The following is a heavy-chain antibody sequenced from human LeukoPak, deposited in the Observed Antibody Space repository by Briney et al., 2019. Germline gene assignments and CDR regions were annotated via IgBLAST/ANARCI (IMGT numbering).Heavy chain of an antibody. CDR3: ARVGDIGSTRYFDY. D-gene: IGHD2-15*01. CDR1: GGSISSGCNY. Sequence: SDTLSLTCTVSGGSISSGCNYWSWLRQPPGKGLEWIGYIYYVGNPNYNPSHKTRLSLSVDTSNNHFSLRLASVTAADTAVYYCARVGDIGSTRYFDYWGQGAMVSVSS. CDR2: IYYVGNP. J-gene: IGHJ4*02. V-gene: IGHV4-31*03.